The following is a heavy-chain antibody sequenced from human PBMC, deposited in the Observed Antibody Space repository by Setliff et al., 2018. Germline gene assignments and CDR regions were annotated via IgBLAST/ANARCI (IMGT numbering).Heavy chain of an antibody. D-gene: IGHD3-22*01. J-gene: IGHJ4*01. CDR3: ATKDYDTSGYYRPFGF. Sequence: ASVKVSCKVSGYTLTELSMHWVRQAPGKGLEWMGGFDPEDGETIYAQKFQGRVTMTEDTSTDTAYMELSSLRSEDTAVYYCATKDYDTSGYYRPFGFWGQGTLVTVS. CDR2: FDPEDGET. V-gene: IGHV1-24*01. CDR1: GYTLTELS.